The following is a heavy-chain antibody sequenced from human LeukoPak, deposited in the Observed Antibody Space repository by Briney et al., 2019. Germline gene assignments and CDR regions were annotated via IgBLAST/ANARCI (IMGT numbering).Heavy chain of an antibody. D-gene: IGHD2-2*01. CDR2: IYYSGST. CDR3: ARWIVVVPAAKTGFDL. J-gene: IGHJ5*02. CDR1: GGSISSGGYY. V-gene: IGHV4-31*03. Sequence: SETLSLTCTVSGGSISSGGYYWSWLRQHPGKRLEWIGYIYYSGSTYYNPSLKSRVTISVDTSKNQFSLKLSSVTAADTAVYYCARWIVVVPAAKTGFDLWGQGTLVTVSS.